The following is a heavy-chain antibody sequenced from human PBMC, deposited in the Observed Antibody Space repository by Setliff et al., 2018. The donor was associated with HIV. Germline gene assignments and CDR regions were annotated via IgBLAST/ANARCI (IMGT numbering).Heavy chain of an antibody. V-gene: IGHV4-31*03. CDR2: IYYSGST. D-gene: IGHD3-22*01. J-gene: IGHJ4*02. Sequence: SETLSLTCTVSGDSITSGNFFWSWIRQHPGKGLEWIGYIYYSGSTYYNPSLKSRVTISVDTSKNQFSLKLSSVTAADTAVYYCASTYYYDSSGYYLSPWGQGTLVTVSS. CDR3: ASTYYYDSSGYYLSP. CDR1: GDSITSGNFF.